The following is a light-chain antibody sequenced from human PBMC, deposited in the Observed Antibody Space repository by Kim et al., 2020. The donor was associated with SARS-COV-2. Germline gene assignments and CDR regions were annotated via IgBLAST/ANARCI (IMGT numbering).Light chain of an antibody. J-gene: IGKJ1*01. CDR1: QTVTSTY. CDR2: GAS. V-gene: IGKV3-20*01. Sequence: EIVLTQSPGTLSLSPGERATLSCRASQTVTSTYLAWYQQKPGQAPRLLIYGASSRATGIPDRFSGSGSGTDFTLTISRLEPEDVAVYYCQQYGRTFGQGTKVDIK. CDR3: QQYGRT.